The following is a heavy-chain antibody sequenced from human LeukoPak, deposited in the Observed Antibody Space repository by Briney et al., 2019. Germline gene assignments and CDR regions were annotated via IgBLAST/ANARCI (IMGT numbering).Heavy chain of an antibody. CDR3: ARDRTRRGLASSILRYFDY. Sequence: GASVKVSCKASGYTFTSYAMNWVRQAPGQGLEWMGWINTNTGNPTYAQGFTGRFVFSLDTSVSTAYLQISSLKAEDTAVYYCARDRTRRGLASSILRYFDYWGQGTLVTVSS. J-gene: IGHJ4*02. V-gene: IGHV7-4-1*02. D-gene: IGHD1-14*01. CDR1: GYTFTSYA. CDR2: INTNTGNP.